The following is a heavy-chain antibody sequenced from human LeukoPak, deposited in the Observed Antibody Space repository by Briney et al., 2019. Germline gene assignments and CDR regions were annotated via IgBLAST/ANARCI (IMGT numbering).Heavy chain of an antibody. V-gene: IGHV5-51*01. Sequence: GESLKISCKGSGYSFTSYWIGWVRQMPGKGLEWMGIIYPGDSDTRYSPSFQGQVTISADKSISTAYLQWSSLKASDTAMYYCAGQSNYDFWSVYYDTKGYDYYYMDVWGKGSTVTVSS. CDR2: IYPGDSDT. CDR3: AGQSNYDFWSVYYDTKGYDYYYMDV. D-gene: IGHD3-3*01. J-gene: IGHJ6*03. CDR1: GYSFTSYW.